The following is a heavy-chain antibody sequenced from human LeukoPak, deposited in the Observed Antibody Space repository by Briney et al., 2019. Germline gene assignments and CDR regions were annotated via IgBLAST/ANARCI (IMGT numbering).Heavy chain of an antibody. J-gene: IGHJ4*02. V-gene: IGHV3-23*01. D-gene: IGHD3-10*01. Sequence: GGSLRLSCAASGFTFSSYSMSWVRQAPGKGLEWASVISGSGGSTYYADSVKGRFTISRDNSKNTLYLQMNSLRAEDTAVYYCAKDSNYYGSGTYSKGPVDYWGQGTLVTVSS. CDR3: AKDSNYYGSGTYSKGPVDY. CDR2: ISGSGGST. CDR1: GFTFSSYS.